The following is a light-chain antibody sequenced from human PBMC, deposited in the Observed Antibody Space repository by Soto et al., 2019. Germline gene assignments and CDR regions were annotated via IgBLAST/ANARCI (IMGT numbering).Light chain of an antibody. J-gene: IGKJ2*01. V-gene: IGKV3-20*01. Sequence: EIVLTQSPGTLSLSPGERATLSCRASQSVSSSYLAWYQQKPGQAPRLLIYGASGRATGIPDRFSGSGSGKDFTITISRLEPEDFAVYYYQQYGSSPLFTFGQGTKLEIK. CDR2: GAS. CDR1: QSVSSSY. CDR3: QQYGSSPLFT.